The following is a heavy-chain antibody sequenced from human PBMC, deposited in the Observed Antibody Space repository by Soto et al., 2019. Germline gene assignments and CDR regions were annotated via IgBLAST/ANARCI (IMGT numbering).Heavy chain of an antibody. CDR3: AKGNYYDGCFDY. CDR1: GFTFSSYA. D-gene: IGHD3-22*01. J-gene: IGHJ4*02. CDR2: ISGSGGST. Sequence: GSLRLSCAASGFTFSSYAMSWVRQAPGKGLEWVSAISGSGGSTYYADSVKGRFTISRDNSKNTLYLQMNSLRAEDTAVYYCAKGNYYDGCFDYWGQGTLVTVSS. V-gene: IGHV3-23*01.